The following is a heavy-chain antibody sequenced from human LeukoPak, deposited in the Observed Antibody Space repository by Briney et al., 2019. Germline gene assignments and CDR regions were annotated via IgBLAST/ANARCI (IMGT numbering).Heavy chain of an antibody. CDR1: GGSISSSSYY. J-gene: IGHJ6*02. D-gene: IGHD3-9*01. CDR2: IYYSGST. Sequence: SETLSLTCTVSGGSISSSSYYWGWIRQPPGKGLEWIGSIYYSGSTNYNPSLKSRVTISVDTSKNQFSLKLSSVTAADTAVYYCASSILTGYFKTYYYYGMDVWGQGTTVTVSS. V-gene: IGHV4-39*07. CDR3: ASSILTGYFKTYYYYGMDV.